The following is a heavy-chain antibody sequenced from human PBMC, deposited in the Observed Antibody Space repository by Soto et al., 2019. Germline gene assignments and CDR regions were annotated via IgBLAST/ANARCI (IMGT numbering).Heavy chain of an antibody. J-gene: IGHJ4*02. CDR1: GFTFSSQW. Sequence: EVQLVESGGGLVQPGGSLRLSCAASGFTFSSQWMYWVCQSPGKGPVWVSYINSDGSRIAYADSVKGRFTISRDNAKNTLYLQMNSLRVEDTAVYYCVRDIRWGRGTLVTVSS. CDR2: INSDGSRI. CDR3: VRDIR. V-gene: IGHV3-74*03.